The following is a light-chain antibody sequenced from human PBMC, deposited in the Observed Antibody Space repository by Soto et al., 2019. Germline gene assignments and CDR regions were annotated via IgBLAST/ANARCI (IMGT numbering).Light chain of an antibody. Sequence: QSALTQPASVSGSPGQSITISCTGTSSDVGSYPYVSWYQQHPGKAPKLMIYDVNSRPSGVSNRFSGSKSGNTASLTISGLQVEDEADYYCGSYTTSSTVIFGGGTKLT. CDR1: SSDVGSYPY. J-gene: IGLJ2*01. CDR2: DVN. CDR3: GSYTTSSTVI. V-gene: IGLV2-14*03.